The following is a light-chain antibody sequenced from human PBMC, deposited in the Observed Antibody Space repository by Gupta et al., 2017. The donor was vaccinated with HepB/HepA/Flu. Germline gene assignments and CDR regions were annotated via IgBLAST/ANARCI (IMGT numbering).Light chain of an antibody. V-gene: IGKV4-1*01. CDR1: QSVLNSSKNKNY. J-gene: IGKJ1*01. CDR2: WAP. Sequence: DIVMTQSADSLAVSLGERATINCKSSQSVLNSSKNKNYLGWYQRKPGQPLKVLIYWAPTRESGVPDRCSGSGSGTDFTLTISSLQVEDVVVYDSKQYDRIPRTFGQGTKVEIK. CDR3: KQYDRIPRT.